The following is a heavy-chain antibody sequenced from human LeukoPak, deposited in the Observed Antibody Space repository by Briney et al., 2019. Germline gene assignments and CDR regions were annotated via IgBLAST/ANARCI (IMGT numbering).Heavy chain of an antibody. Sequence: GGSLRLSCAASGFTFSNYYISWIRQAPGKGLEWLSYISSSSSYIHYADSVKGRFTISRDNAKNSLYLEMNSLRDEDTAVYYCARVHRGYSYGRLDYWGQGTLVTVSS. CDR2: ISSSSSYI. CDR3: ARVHRGYSYGRLDY. CDR1: GFTFSNYY. D-gene: IGHD5-18*01. V-gene: IGHV3-11*06. J-gene: IGHJ4*02.